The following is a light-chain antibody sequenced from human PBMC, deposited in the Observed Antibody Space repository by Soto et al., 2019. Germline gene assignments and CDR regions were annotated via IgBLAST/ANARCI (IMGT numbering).Light chain of an antibody. CDR1: NIGSQS. J-gene: IGLJ2*01. CDR3: QVWDSSSDQVV. CDR2: HDG. V-gene: IGLV3-21*02. Sequence: YELTQPPSVSVAPGQTATLTCGGDNIGSQSVHWYRQKPVQAPVLVVFHDGDRPSGIPDRFSVSNSGNTATLTISGVEVGDEADYYCQVWDSSSDQVVFGGGTKLTVL.